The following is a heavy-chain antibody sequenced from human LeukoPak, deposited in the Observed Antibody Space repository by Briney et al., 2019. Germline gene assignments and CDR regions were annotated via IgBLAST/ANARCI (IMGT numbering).Heavy chain of an antibody. CDR3: ARQGGLDV. J-gene: IGHJ6*02. CDR2: LNPDSGKT. V-gene: IGHV1-8*01. CDR1: GYSFTNYD. Sequence: GASVKDSCNASGYSFTNYDINWGRQATGQGLEWMGWLNPDSGKTGYAQRFQGRVTLTRNTSLSTAYMELSSLRSEDTAVYYCARQGGLDVWGQGTTVTVS.